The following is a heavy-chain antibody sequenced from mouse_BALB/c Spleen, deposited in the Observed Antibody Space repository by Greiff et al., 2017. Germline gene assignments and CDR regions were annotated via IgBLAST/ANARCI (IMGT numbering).Heavy chain of an antibody. CDR2: ISSGSSTI. V-gene: IGHV5-17*02. CDR3: ARGGGPYYFDY. CDR1: GFTFSSFG. Sequence: EVMLVESGGGLVQPGGSRKLSCAASGFTFSSFGMHWVRQAPEKGLEWVAYISSGSSTIYYADTVKGRFTISRDNPKNTLFLQMTSLRSEDTAMYYCARGGGPYYFDYWGQGTTLTVSS. J-gene: IGHJ2*01.